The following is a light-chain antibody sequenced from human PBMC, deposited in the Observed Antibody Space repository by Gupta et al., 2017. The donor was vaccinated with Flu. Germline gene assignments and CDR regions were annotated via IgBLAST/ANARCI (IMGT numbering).Light chain of an antibody. CDR2: DTS. CDR1: TGAVTSGHY. Sequence: GTVTLTCGSSTGAVTSGHYPYWFQQKPGQAPMTLIYDTSNTHSWTPARFSGSLLGGKAALTLSGAQPDDEDEYYCLLSYSGAVKFGGGTKLTVL. J-gene: IGLJ2*01. V-gene: IGLV7-46*01. CDR3: LLSYSGAVK.